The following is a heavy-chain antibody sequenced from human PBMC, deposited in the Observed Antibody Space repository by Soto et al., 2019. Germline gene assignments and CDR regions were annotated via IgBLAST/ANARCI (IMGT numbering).Heavy chain of an antibody. CDR1: GFTFSSYA. J-gene: IGHJ6*02. V-gene: IGHV3-30-3*01. Sequence: PGGSLRLSCAASGFTFSSYAMHWVRQAPGKGLEWVAVISYDGSNKYYADSVKGRFTISRDNSKNTLYLQMNSLRAEDTAVYYCARSTGSSSWYELGLDYYYYYGMDVWGQGTTVTVSS. D-gene: IGHD6-13*01. CDR3: ARSTGSSSWYELGLDYYYYYGMDV. CDR2: ISYDGSNK.